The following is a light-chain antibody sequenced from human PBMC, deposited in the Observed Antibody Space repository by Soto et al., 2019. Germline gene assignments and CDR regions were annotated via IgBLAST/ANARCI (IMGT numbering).Light chain of an antibody. CDR2: AAS. Sequence: DIQMTQSPSSLSASVGDRVTITCRASRSMSIYVNWNRQKSGNALQLLLCAASSLQSGVPSRFSGSGSGTDFTLTISSLQPEHFATYYCQQSYSTPQTFGHGGKV. J-gene: IGKJ1*01. V-gene: IGKV1-39*01. CDR1: RSMSIY. CDR3: QQSYSTPQT.